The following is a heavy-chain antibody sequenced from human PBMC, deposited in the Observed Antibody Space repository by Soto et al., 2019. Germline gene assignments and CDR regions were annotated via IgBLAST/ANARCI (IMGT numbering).Heavy chain of an antibody. Sequence: SETLRLTCAVYGGSFSGYYWSWIRQPPGKGLEWIGEINHSGSTNYNPSLKSRVTISVDTSKNQFSLKLSSVTAADTAVYYCARGHFPGYRSGWYGYRGQGTLVIVSS. V-gene: IGHV4-34*01. CDR1: GGSFSGYY. D-gene: IGHD6-19*01. CDR3: ARGHFPGYRSGWYGY. J-gene: IGHJ4*02. CDR2: INHSGST.